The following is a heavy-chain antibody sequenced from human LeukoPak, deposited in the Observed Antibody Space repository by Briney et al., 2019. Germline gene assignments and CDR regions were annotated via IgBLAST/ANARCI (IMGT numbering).Heavy chain of an antibody. CDR3: ARVLTMVRGLSNWFDP. J-gene: IGHJ5*02. CDR1: GFTFSSYAMH. CDR2: IYYSGST. V-gene: IGHV4-31*02. D-gene: IGHD3-10*01. Sequence: LRLSCAASGFTFSSYAMHWVRQHPGKGLEWIGYIYYSGSTYYNPSLKSRVTISVDTSKNQFSLKLSSVTAADTAVYYCARVLTMVRGLSNWFDPWGQGTLVTVSS.